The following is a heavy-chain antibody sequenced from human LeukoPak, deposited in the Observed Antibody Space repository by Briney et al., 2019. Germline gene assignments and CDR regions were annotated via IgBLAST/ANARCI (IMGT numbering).Heavy chain of an antibody. J-gene: IGHJ4*02. Sequence: PGGTLRLSCAASGFTFSIHGMSWVRQAPGKGLEWVSAISGSGGSTYYADSVKGRFTISRDNSKNTLYLQMNSLRAEDTAVYYCAKGKPIPRLVVPAAKRDSGPARSFDYWGQGTLVTVSS. D-gene: IGHD2-2*01. V-gene: IGHV3-23*01. CDR1: GFTFSIHG. CDR2: ISGSGGST. CDR3: AKGKPIPRLVVPAAKRDSGPARSFDY.